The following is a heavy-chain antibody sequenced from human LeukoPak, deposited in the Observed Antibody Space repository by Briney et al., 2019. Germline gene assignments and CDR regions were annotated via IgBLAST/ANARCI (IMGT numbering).Heavy chain of an antibody. CDR3: VPFYDFWSGSLDP. V-gene: IGHV1-2*02. D-gene: IGHD3-3*01. CDR1: GYTFTGYY. Sequence: ASVKVSCKASGYTFTGYYMHWVRQAPGQGLEWMGWINPNSGGTNYAQKFQGRVTMTRDTSIRTAYMELSRLRSDDTAVYYCVPFYDFWSGSLDPWGQGTLVTVSS. J-gene: IGHJ5*02. CDR2: INPNSGGT.